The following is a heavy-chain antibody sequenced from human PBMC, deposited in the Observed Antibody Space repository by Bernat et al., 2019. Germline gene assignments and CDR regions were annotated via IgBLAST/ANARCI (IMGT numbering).Heavy chain of an antibody. CDR2: INIVNDDT. CDR1: GYTFTSYA. V-gene: IGHV1-3*04. Sequence: QVQLVQSGAEVKKPGASVKVSCKASGYTFTSYAMHWVRQAPGQRLEWMGWINIVNDDTRYSQNFQGRVTVTRDTSASTAYMELRSLRFEDTAVYYCARVGSGWLNLDYWGQGTLVTVSS. J-gene: IGHJ4*02. CDR3: ARVGSGWLNLDY. D-gene: IGHD6-19*01.